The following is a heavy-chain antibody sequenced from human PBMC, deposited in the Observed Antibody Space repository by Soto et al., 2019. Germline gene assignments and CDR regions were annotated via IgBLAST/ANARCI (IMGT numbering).Heavy chain of an antibody. Sequence: EVQLVESGGGLVKPGGSLRLSCAASGFTFSNAWMNWVRQAPGKGLEWVGRIKSKTDGGTTDYAAPVKGRFTISRDDSKNTLYLQMNSLTTEYPAVYYCITDTRFGGGYYDSSGYLIWGQGTLVTVSS. J-gene: IGHJ4*02. V-gene: IGHV3-15*07. CDR2: IKSKTDGGTT. D-gene: IGHD3-22*01. CDR3: ITDTRFGGGYYDSSGYLI. CDR1: GFTFSNAW.